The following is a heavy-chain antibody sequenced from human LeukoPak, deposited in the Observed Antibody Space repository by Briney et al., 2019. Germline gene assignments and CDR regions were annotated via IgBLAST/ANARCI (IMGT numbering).Heavy chain of an antibody. CDR3: ARDVSPYSCGWYGY. J-gene: IGHJ4*02. D-gene: IGHD6-19*01. CDR2: ISSSSSYI. Sequence: PGGSLRLSWAASGFTFSSYSMNWVRQAPGKGLEWVSSISSSSSYIYYADSVKGRFTISRDNAKNSLYLQMNSLRAEDTAVYYCARDVSPYSCGWYGYWGQGTLVTVSS. V-gene: IGHV3-21*01. CDR1: GFTFSSYS.